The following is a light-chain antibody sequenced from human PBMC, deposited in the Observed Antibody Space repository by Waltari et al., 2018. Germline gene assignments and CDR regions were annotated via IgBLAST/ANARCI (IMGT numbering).Light chain of an antibody. CDR1: TSDVGGYNY. CDR2: DVT. CDR3: SSFRSDHTYV. V-gene: IGLV2-14*03. J-gene: IGLJ1*01. Sequence: QSALTQPASVSGSPGQSIAISCPGPTSDVGGYNYVSWYQQHPGQAPKLLIYDVTNRPSGVSNRFSGSKSGNTASLTISGLQAEDEADYYCSSFRSDHTYVFGSGTEVTVL.